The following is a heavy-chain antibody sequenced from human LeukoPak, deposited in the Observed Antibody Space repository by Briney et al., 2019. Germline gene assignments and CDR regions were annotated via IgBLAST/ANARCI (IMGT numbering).Heavy chain of an antibody. CDR1: GGSISSYY. Sequence: SETLSLTCTVSGGSISSYYWSWIRQPPGKGREWIGNIYYSGSTNYNPSLKRRVTISVDTSKNQFSLKLSSVTAADTAVYYCARGPEPGYSGYDVIQGFDYWGHGTLVTVSS. CDR2: IYYSGST. J-gene: IGHJ4*01. CDR3: ARGPEPGYSGYDVIQGFDY. D-gene: IGHD5-12*01. V-gene: IGHV4-59*01.